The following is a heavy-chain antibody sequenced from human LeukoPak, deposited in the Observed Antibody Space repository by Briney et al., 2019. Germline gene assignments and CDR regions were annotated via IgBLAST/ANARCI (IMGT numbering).Heavy chain of an antibody. D-gene: IGHD4-17*01. CDR1: GYTFTSYY. V-gene: IGHV1-46*01. J-gene: IGHJ4*02. CDR3: ARDYELQYGDYNGIDY. Sequence: GASVKVSCKASGYTFTSYYMHWVRQAPGQGLEWMGIINPSGGSTSYAQKFQGRVTMTRDTSTSTVYMELSSLRSEDTAVYYCARDYELQYGDYNGIDYWGQGTLVTVSS. CDR2: INPSGGST.